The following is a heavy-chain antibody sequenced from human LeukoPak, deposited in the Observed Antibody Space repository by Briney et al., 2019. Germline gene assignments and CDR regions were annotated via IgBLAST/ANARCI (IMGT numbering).Heavy chain of an antibody. CDR3: ARGERGVIVYDGDY. J-gene: IGHJ4*02. Sequence: ASVKVSCKASGYTFAGYYMHWVRQAPGQGLEWMGRINPNSGGTNYAQKFQGRVTMTRDTSISTAYMELSRLRSDYTAVYYCARGERGVIVYDGDYWGQGTLVTVSS. V-gene: IGHV1-2*06. CDR1: GYTFAGYY. D-gene: IGHD3-10*01. CDR2: INPNSGGT.